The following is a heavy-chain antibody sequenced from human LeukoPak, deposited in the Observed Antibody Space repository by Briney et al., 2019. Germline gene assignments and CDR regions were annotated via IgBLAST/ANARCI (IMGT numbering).Heavy chain of an antibody. Sequence: SETLSLTCTVSGGSISNSSSYWGWIRQPPGKGLEWIGTIYYGGNTYYNPSLKSRVTISVDTSKNQFSLKLSSVTAADTAVYHCATTTVVTSGFDYWGQGTLVTVSS. D-gene: IGHD4-23*01. CDR2: IYYGGNT. J-gene: IGHJ4*02. CDR1: GGSISNSSSY. V-gene: IGHV4-39*01. CDR3: ATTTVVTSGFDY.